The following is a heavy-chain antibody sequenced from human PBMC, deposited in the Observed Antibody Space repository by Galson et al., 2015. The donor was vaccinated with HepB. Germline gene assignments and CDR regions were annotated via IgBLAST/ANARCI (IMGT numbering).Heavy chain of an antibody. V-gene: IGHV4-39*02. J-gene: IGHJ4*02. D-gene: IGHD2-21*01. Sequence: ETLSLTCSVSGVSISSNGYYWGWIRQSPGKGLEWLGSIYYTENTYYNPSLNGRLAVSQDKSKNHFSLNLRSVTAADTAVYYCARAADDSRTYLWSDWGQGTRVIVSS. CDR3: ARAADDSRTYLWSD. CDR1: GVSISSNGYY. CDR2: IYYTENT.